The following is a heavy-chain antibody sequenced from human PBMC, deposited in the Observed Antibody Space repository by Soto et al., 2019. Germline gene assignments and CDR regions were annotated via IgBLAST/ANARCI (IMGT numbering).Heavy chain of an antibody. D-gene: IGHD5-12*01. CDR2: INHSGST. CDR1: GGSFSGYY. CDR3: ARRDIVATILV. V-gene: IGHV4-34*01. J-gene: IGHJ6*02. Sequence: SETLSLTCAVYGGSFSGYYWSWIRQPPGKGLEWIGEINHSGSTNYNPSLKSRVTISVDTSKNQFSLKLSSVTAADTAVYYCARRDIVATILVWGQGTTVTVSS.